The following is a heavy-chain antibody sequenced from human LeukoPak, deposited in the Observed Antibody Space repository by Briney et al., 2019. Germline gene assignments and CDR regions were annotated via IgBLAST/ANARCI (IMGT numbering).Heavy chain of an antibody. D-gene: IGHD6-19*01. CDR2: ISYTGST. Sequence: PSETLSLTCTVSGGSIASYYWSWIRQSPGKGLEWSGYISYTGSTSYNRSVRSRVTISVDTSKDQFSLKLSSVTAADTAVYYCARTRYNGGWFFDLWGQGNLVTVSS. V-gene: IGHV4-59*01. CDR3: ARTRYNGGWFFDL. CDR1: GGSIASYY. J-gene: IGHJ4*02.